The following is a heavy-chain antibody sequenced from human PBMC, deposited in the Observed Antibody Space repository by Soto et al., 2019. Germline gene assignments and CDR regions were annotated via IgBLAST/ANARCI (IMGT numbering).Heavy chain of an antibody. J-gene: IGHJ6*02. D-gene: IGHD3-3*01. CDR1: GFTFSTYA. CDR3: AKVRDGYDFGTGGYYGMDV. Sequence: HPGGSMRLSCAASGFTFSTYAMTWVRQAPGKGLEWVSAISGSGGSTYYADSVKGRFTISRDNSKNTLYLQMSSLRAEDTAVYYCAKVRDGYDFGTGGYYGMDVWGQGTTLSGSS. V-gene: IGHV3-23*01. CDR2: ISGSGGST.